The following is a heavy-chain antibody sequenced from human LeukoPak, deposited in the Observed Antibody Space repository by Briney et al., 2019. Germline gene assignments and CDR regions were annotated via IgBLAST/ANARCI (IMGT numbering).Heavy chain of an antibody. V-gene: IGHV3-30*18. CDR2: IANDGRDK. J-gene: IGHJ4*02. Sequence: TGGSLRLSCATSGFTFSTYGMEWVRQAPGKGLEWVAVIANDGRDKKYADSVKGRFTISRDNSKNTLYLQMNSLRAEDTAVYYCAKDGRVAAAAYYFDYWGQGTLATVSS. CDR1: GFTFSTYG. CDR3: AKDGRVAAAAYYFDY. D-gene: IGHD6-13*01.